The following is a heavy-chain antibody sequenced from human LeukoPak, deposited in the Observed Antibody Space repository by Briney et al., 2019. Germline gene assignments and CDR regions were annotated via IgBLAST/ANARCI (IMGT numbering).Heavy chain of an antibody. D-gene: IGHD6-19*01. CDR1: GFTVSSNF. CDR2: IYSGGST. V-gene: IGHV3-53*01. J-gene: IGHJ4*02. CDR3: ARGSGSGWPLDF. Sequence: PGGSLRLSCAASGFTVSSNFMSWVRQAPGKGLQWVSIIYSGGSTDYADSVRGRFSVSRDSSKNTLSLQMNSLRADDTAVYYCARGSGSGWPLDFWGQGNLVTVSS.